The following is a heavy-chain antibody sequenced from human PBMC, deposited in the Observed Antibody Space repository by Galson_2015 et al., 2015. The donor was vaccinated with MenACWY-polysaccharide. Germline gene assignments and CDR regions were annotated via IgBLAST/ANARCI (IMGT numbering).Heavy chain of an antibody. CDR3: AKDWGLGSGWFEYYFDY. Sequence: SLRLSCAASGFTFSSYGMHWVRQAPGKGLEWVAFIRYDGSNKYYADSVKGRFTISRDNSKNTLYLQMNSLRAEDTAVYYCAKDWGLGSGWFEYYFDYWGQGTLVTVSS. D-gene: IGHD6-13*01. CDR2: IRYDGSNK. J-gene: IGHJ4*02. V-gene: IGHV3-30*02. CDR1: GFTFSSYG.